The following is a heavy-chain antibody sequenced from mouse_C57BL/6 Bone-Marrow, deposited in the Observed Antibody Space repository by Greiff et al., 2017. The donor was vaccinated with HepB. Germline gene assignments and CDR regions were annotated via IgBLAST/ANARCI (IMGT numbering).Heavy chain of an antibody. CDR2: IYPRSGNT. D-gene: IGHD2-1*01. CDR1: GYTFTSYG. Sequence: QVQLKQSGAELARPGASVKLSCKASGYTFTSYGISWVKQRTGQGLEWIGEIYPRSGNTYYNEKFKGKATLTADKSSSTAYMELRSLTSEDSAVYFCARNYSLGYAMDYWGQGTSVTVSS. CDR3: ARNYSLGYAMDY. V-gene: IGHV1-81*01. J-gene: IGHJ4*01.